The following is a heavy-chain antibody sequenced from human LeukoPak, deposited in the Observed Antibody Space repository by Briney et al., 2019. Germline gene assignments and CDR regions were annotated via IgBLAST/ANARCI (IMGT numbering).Heavy chain of an antibody. J-gene: IGHJ4*02. V-gene: IGHV4-39*01. CDR3: ANAASYSVDY. CDR1: GGSFSSYY. Sequence: PSETLSLTCAVYGGSFSSYYWGWIRQPPGKGLEWIGSIYYRGSSYYNPSLKSRVTISVDTSKNQFSLKLSSVTVADTAVYYCANAASYSVDYWGQGTLVTVSS. CDR2: IYYRGSS. D-gene: IGHD1-26*01.